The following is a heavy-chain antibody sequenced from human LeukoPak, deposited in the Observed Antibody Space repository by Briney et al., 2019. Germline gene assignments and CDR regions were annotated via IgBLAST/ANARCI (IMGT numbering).Heavy chain of an antibody. J-gene: IGHJ3*02. Sequence: GASVKVSCKASGYTFTSYAMHWVRQAPRQRLEWMGWINAGNGNTKYSQKFQGRVTITRDTSTSTAYMELRSLRSDDTAVYYCASVDTAMYAFDIWGQGTMVTVSS. V-gene: IGHV1-3*01. CDR2: INAGNGNT. CDR3: ASVDTAMYAFDI. D-gene: IGHD5-18*01. CDR1: GYTFTSYA.